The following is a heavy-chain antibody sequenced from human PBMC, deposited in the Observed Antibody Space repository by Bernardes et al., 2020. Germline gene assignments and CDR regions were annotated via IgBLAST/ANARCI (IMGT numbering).Heavy chain of an antibody. D-gene: IGHD6-19*01. Sequence: ASVKVSCKASGYTLTSYVIIWVRQAPGQGLEWMGWISAYNGNTNYAQKLQGRVTMTTDTSTSTAYMELRSLRSDDTAVYYCARAGRIAVAGTLDYWGQGTLVTVSS. CDR1: GYTLTSYV. CDR2: ISAYNGNT. CDR3: ARAGRIAVAGTLDY. J-gene: IGHJ4*02. V-gene: IGHV1-18*01.